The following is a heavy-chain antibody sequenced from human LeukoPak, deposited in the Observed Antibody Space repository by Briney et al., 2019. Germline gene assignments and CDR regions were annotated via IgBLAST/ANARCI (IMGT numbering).Heavy chain of an antibody. J-gene: IGHJ6*02. CDR2: ISGSGGST. V-gene: IGHV3-23*01. D-gene: IGHD6-19*01. CDR1: GFTFSSYA. Sequence: PGGSLRLSCAASGFTFSSYAMSWVRQAPGKGLEWVSAISGSGGSTYYADSVKGRFTISRDNSKNPLYLQMNSLRAEDTAVYYCARGPYSSGWHPRRYGMDVWGQGTTVPVSS. CDR3: ARGPYSSGWHPRRYGMDV.